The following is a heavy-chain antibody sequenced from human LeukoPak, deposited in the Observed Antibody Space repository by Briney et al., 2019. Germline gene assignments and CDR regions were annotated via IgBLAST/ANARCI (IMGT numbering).Heavy chain of an antibody. D-gene: IGHD2-2*01. CDR1: GGSFSGYY. J-gene: IGHJ4*02. CDR2: XNHSGST. V-gene: IGHV4-34*01. Sequence: PSETLSLTCAVYGGSFSGYYWSWIRQPPGKGLXXXXXXNHSGSTNYNPSLKSRVTISVDTSKNQFSLKLSSVTAADTAVYYCAIGCSSTSCPGPFDYWGQGTLVTVSS. CDR3: AIGCSSTSCPGPFDY.